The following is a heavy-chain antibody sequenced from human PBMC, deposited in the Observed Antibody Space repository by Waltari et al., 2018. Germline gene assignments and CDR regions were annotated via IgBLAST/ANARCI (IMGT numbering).Heavy chain of an antibody. CDR3: ARGLGAIY. J-gene: IGHJ4*01. V-gene: IGHV4-39*07. CDR1: GGSIPTITYF. D-gene: IGHD2-21*01. CDR2: FSYNGNT. Sequence: QLQMQESGPGLVRPSETLSLTCAVPGGSIPTITYFWGWFRQPPGKGLEWIASFSYNGNTYYNPSLKSRVTISGDTSKNQFSLVLTSVTAADTAVYYCARGLGAIYWGHGTLVTVSS.